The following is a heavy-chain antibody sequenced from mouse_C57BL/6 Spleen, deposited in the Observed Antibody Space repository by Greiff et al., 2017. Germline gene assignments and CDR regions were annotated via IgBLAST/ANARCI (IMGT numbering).Heavy chain of an antibody. CDR1: GFSLTSYA. CDR2: IWTGGGT. Sequence: QVQLKESGPGLVAPSQSLSITCTVSGFSLTSYAISWVRQPPGKGLEWLGVIWTGGGTNYNSALKSRLSISKDNSKSQVFLKMNSLQTDDTARYYCAINFQAITTVVPFYAMDYWGQGTSVTVSS. CDR3: AINFQAITTVVPFYAMDY. V-gene: IGHV2-9-1*01. J-gene: IGHJ4*01. D-gene: IGHD1-1*01.